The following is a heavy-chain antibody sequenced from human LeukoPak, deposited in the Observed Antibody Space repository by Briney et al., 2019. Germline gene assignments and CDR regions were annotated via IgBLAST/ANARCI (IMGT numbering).Heavy chain of an antibody. J-gene: IGHJ3*02. CDR3: ARGEHYDILTGYYLAFDI. V-gene: IGHV1-69*01. CDR2: IIPIFGTA. CDR1: GGTFSSYA. Sequence: SVKVSCKASGGTFSSYAISWVRQAPGQGLEWRGGIIPIFGTANYAQKFQGRVTITADESTSTAYMELSSLRSEDTAVYYCARGEHYDILTGYYLAFDIWGQGTMVTVSS. D-gene: IGHD3-9*01.